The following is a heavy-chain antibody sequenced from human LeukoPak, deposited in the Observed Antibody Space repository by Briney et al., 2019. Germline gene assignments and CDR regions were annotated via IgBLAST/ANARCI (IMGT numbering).Heavy chain of an antibody. J-gene: IGHJ3*02. CDR2: ISGSGGST. D-gene: IGHD3-10*01. CDR3: AKWFGDFDAFDI. V-gene: IGHV3-23*01. CDR1: GFTFSSYA. Sequence: PGGSLRLSCAASGFTFSSYAMSWVRQAPGKGLEWVSAISGSGGSTYYADSVKGRFTISRDNSKNTRYLQMNSLRAEDTAVYYCAKWFGDFDAFDIWGQGTMVTVSS.